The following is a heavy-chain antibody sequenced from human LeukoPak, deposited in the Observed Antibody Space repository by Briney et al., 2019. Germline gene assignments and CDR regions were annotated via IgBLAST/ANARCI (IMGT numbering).Heavy chain of an antibody. Sequence: SETLSLTCTVSDGSISSYYWSWIRQPPGKGLEWIGYIYTSGSTNYNPSLKSRVTISVDTSKNQFSLKLSSVTAADTAVYYCARHSPQYSSSLGLGYWGQGTLVTVSS. J-gene: IGHJ4*02. CDR2: IYTSGST. CDR3: ARHSPQYSSSLGLGY. D-gene: IGHD6-6*01. CDR1: DGSISSYY. V-gene: IGHV4-4*09.